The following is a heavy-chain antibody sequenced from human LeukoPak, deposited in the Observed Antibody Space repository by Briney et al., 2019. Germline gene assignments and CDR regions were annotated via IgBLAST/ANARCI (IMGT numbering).Heavy chain of an antibody. CDR3: ARGGGYYLYNWFDP. Sequence: ASVTVSCTASGYTFTGYYMHWVRQAPGQGLEWMGWINPNSGGTNYAQKFQGRVTMTRDTSISTAYMELSGLRSDDTAVYYCARGGGYYLYNWFDPWGQGTLVTVSS. J-gene: IGHJ5*02. CDR2: INPNSGGT. V-gene: IGHV1-2*02. CDR1: GYTFTGYY. D-gene: IGHD3-3*01.